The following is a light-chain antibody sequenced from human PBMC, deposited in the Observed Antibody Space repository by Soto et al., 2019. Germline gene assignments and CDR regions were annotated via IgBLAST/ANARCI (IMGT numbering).Light chain of an antibody. CDR3: SSKSSGSTPML. Sequence: QSVLTQPPSVSGAPGQRVTISCTGSSSNIGAGYDVHWYQQLPGTAPKLLIYGNSNRPSGVSNRFSGSKSGNTASLTISGLQAEDESHYYCSSKSSGSTPMLFGGGTKLTVL. CDR1: SSNIGAGYD. J-gene: IGLJ2*01. CDR2: GNS. V-gene: IGLV1-40*01.